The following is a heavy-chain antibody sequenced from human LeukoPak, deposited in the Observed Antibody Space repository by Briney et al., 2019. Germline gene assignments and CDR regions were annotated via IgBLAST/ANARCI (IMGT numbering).Heavy chain of an antibody. CDR3: AKDVRGYNRPVDY. V-gene: IGHV3-23*01. J-gene: IGHJ4*02. D-gene: IGHD3-10*02. Sequence: GGSLRLSCAASGFSFSSHAMNWVRQAPGKGLDWVSAISGSGSGTDYADSVKGRFTISRDNSKNTVYLQMNSLRAEDTALYYCAKDVRGYNRPVDYWGQGTLVTVSS. CDR1: GFSFSSHA. CDR2: ISGSGSGT.